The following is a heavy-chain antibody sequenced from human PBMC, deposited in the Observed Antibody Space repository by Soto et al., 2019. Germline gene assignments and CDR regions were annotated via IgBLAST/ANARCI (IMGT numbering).Heavy chain of an antibody. CDR2: IYHSGST. CDR1: GGSISSGGYS. CDR3: ARSRTTVTSYDY. Sequence: QLQLQESGSGLVKPSQTLSLTCAVSGGSISSGGYSWSWIRQPPGKGLEWIGYIYHSGSTYYNPSLRSRVTLSVDRSKNQFSLKLSSVTAADTAVYYCARSRTTVTSYDYWGQGTLVTVSS. J-gene: IGHJ4*02. V-gene: IGHV4-30-2*01. D-gene: IGHD4-17*01.